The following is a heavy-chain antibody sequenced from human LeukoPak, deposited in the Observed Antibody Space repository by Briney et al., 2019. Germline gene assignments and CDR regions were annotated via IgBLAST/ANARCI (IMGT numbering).Heavy chain of an antibody. CDR3: ARATRISAAGTYYFDH. V-gene: IGHV6-1*01. J-gene: IGHJ4*02. CDR2: TYYRSKWYN. CDR1: GDSVSSNSAT. Sequence: SQTLSLTCAISGDSVSSNSATWNWIRQSPSRGLEWLGRTYYRSKWYNDYGVSVKSQITINPDTSKNQFSLQLNSVTPEDTAVYYCARATRISAAGTYYFDHWGQGTLVTVSS. D-gene: IGHD6-13*01.